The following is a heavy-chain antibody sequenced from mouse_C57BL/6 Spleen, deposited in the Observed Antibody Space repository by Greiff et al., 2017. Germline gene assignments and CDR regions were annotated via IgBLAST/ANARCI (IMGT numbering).Heavy chain of an antibody. CDR1: GYTFTSYW. J-gene: IGHJ4*01. CDR3: VRRDEDAMDY. CDR2: IDPSDSYT. V-gene: IGHV1-50*01. Sequence: QVQLQQSGAELVKPGASVKLSCKASGYTFTSYWMQWVKQRPGQGLEWIGEIDPSDSYTNYNQKFKGKATLTVDTSSSTAYMQLSSLTSEDSAVYYCVRRDEDAMDYWGQGTSVTVSS.